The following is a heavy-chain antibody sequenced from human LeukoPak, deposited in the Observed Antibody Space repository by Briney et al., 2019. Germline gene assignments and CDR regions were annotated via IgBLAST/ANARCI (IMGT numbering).Heavy chain of an antibody. CDR3: ANSVGDYYDSSGYYYKGYFQH. Sequence: GASVKVSCKASGYTFTGYYMHWVRQAPRQGLEWMGWVNPNSGGTNYAQKFQGRVTMTRDTSISTAYMELSRLRSDGTAVYYCANSVGDYYDSSGYYYKGYFQHWGQGTLVTVSS. D-gene: IGHD3-22*01. CDR2: VNPNSGGT. CDR1: GYTFTGYY. V-gene: IGHV1-2*02. J-gene: IGHJ1*01.